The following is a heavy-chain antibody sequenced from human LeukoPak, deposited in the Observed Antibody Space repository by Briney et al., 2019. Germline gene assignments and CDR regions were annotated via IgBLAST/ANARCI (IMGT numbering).Heavy chain of an antibody. CDR3: AREEQFDY. J-gene: IGHJ4*02. CDR1: GFTFSNTW. CDR2: IKEDGSEK. D-gene: IGHD1-26*01. V-gene: IGHV3-7*01. Sequence: GGSLRLSCAASGFTFSNTWMNWVRQAPGKGLEWVANIKEDGSEKNYVDSVKGRFTVSRDNAKNSLYLQMNSLRAEDTAVYYCAREEQFDYWGQGTLVTVSS.